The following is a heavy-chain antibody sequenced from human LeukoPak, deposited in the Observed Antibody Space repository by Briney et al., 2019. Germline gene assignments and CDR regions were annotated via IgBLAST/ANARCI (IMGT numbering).Heavy chain of an antibody. Sequence: GASVKVSCKASGGTFSSYAISWVRQAPGQGLEWMGGIIPIFGTANYAQKFQGRVTITADESTSTAYMELCSLRSEDTAVYYCATPLYSYGSPFDYWGQGTLVTVSS. CDR2: IIPIFGTA. D-gene: IGHD5-18*01. CDR1: GGTFSSYA. J-gene: IGHJ4*02. V-gene: IGHV1-69*13. CDR3: ATPLYSYGSPFDY.